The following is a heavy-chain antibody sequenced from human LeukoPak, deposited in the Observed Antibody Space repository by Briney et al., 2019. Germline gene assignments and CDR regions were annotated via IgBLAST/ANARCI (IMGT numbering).Heavy chain of an antibody. V-gene: IGHV3-23*01. CDR1: GFTFSSYA. CDR2: ISGSGGST. J-gene: IGHJ3*02. D-gene: IGHD3-10*01. Sequence: GGSLRLSXAASGFTFSSYAMSWVRQTPGKGLEWVSAISGSGGSTYYADSVKGRFTISRDNSKNTLYLQMNSLRAEDTAVYYCAKVGEGLFDIWGQGTMVTVSS. CDR3: AKVGEGLFDI.